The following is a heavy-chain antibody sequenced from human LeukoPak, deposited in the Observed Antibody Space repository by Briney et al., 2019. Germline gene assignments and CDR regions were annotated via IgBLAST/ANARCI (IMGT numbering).Heavy chain of an antibody. Sequence: SQTLSLTCAISGDSVSSNSATWNWIRQSPSRGLEWLGRTYYRSKLYNGYAVSVKGRITISPDTSKNQFSLQLNSVTPEDTAVYYCARGGPGGSIADSWGQGTLVTVSS. CDR1: GDSVSSNSAT. CDR2: TYYRSKLYN. CDR3: ARGGPGGSIADS. J-gene: IGHJ4*02. D-gene: IGHD6-6*01. V-gene: IGHV6-1*01.